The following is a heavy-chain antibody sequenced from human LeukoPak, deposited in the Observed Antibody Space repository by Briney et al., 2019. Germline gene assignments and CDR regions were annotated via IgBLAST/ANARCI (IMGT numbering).Heavy chain of an antibody. CDR2: INPNSGGT. V-gene: IGHV1-2*02. CDR3: ARDQRELPPQYNWFDP. CDR1: GYTFTSYY. D-gene: IGHD1-26*01. Sequence: GASVKVSCKASGYTFTSYYMHWVRQAPGQGLEWMGWINPNSGGTNYAQKFQGRVTMTRDTSISTAYMELSRLRSDGTAVYYCARDQRELPPQYNWFDPWGQGTLVTVSS. J-gene: IGHJ5*02.